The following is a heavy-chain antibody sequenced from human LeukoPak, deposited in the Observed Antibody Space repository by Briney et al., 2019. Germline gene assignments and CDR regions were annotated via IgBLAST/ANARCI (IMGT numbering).Heavy chain of an antibody. J-gene: IGHJ5*02. D-gene: IGHD2-2*01. CDR2: IRYDGSNK. CDR1: GFTFSSYG. Sequence: SGGSLRLSCAASGFTFSSYGMHWVRQAPGKGLEWVAFIRYDGSNKYYADSVKGRFTISRDNSKNTLYLQMNSLRAEDTAVYYCAREGVVVVPAAYSWGNWFDPWGQGTLVTVSS. V-gene: IGHV3-30*02. CDR3: AREGVVVVPAAYSWGNWFDP.